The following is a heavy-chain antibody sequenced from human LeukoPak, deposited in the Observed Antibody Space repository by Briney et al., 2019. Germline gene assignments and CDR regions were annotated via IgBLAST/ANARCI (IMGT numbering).Heavy chain of an antibody. CDR1: GFTFSSFY. V-gene: IGHV3-7*01. J-gene: IGHJ6*02. CDR2: IKPDGSES. CDR3: ARDTLSGVIIGPRMDV. Sequence: GGSLRLSCAASGFTFSSFYMNWVRQAPGKELEWVAIIKPDGSESYCVDSVEGRFTVSRDNTKNSLYLQMNSLRAEDTAVYYCARDTLSGVIIGPRMDVWGQGTTVTVSS. D-gene: IGHD3-3*01.